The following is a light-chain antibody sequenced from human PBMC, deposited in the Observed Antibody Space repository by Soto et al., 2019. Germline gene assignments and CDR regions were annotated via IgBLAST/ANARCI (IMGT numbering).Light chain of an antibody. CDR3: QFFDSLSGSVV. CDR1: TSN. V-gene: IGLV1-40*01. CDR2: DNT. J-gene: IGLJ3*02. Sequence: QSALTQTPSVSGAPGQTVTISCTGTTSNVHWYQQLPGTAPKLLIFDNTNRPSGVPDRFSGSKSDTSASLAITGLQAEDEADYYCQFFDSLSGSVVFGGGTKLTVL.